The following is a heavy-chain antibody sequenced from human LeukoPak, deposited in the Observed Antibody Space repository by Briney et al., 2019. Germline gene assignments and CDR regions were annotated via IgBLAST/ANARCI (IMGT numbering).Heavy chain of an antibody. D-gene: IGHD4-23*01. CDR1: GGSFSGYY. V-gene: IGHV4-34*01. CDR2: INHSGST. Sequence: SETLSLTCAVYGGSFSGYYWSWIPQPPGKGLEWIGEINHSGSTNCNPSLKSRVTISVDTSKNQFSLKLSSVTAADTAVYYCARVLSTVVTDAFDIWGQGTMVTVSS. CDR3: ARVLSTVVTDAFDI. J-gene: IGHJ3*02.